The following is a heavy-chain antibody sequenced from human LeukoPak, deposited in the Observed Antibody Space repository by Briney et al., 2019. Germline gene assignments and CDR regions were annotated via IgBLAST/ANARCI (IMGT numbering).Heavy chain of an antibody. Sequence: GGSLRLSCAASGFTFSSYGMHWVRQAPGKGLEWVAVISYDGSNKYYADSVKGRFTTSRDNSKNTLYLQMNSLRAEDTAVYYCAKDRQWLSSGYYFDYWGQGTLVTVSS. D-gene: IGHD3-22*01. CDR3: AKDRQWLSSGYYFDY. CDR1: GFTFSSYG. J-gene: IGHJ4*02. CDR2: ISYDGSNK. V-gene: IGHV3-30*18.